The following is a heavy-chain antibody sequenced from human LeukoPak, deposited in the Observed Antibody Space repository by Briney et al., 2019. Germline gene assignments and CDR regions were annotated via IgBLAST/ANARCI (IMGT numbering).Heavy chain of an antibody. CDR1: GFTFSTSA. V-gene: IGHV3-23*01. CDR2: ISASADST. CDR3: ARMTLYGYTYGRLDY. J-gene: IGHJ4*02. Sequence: GGSLRLSCAGSGFTFSTSAMSWVRQAPGKGLESVSGISASADSTDYADSVKGWFTISRDNSNNMLYLQMNSLRAEDTALYYCARMTLYGYTYGRLDYWGQGTLVTVSS. D-gene: IGHD5-18*01.